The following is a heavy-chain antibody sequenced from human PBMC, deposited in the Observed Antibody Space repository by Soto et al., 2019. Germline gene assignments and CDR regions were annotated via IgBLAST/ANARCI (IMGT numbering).Heavy chain of an antibody. V-gene: IGHV3-23*01. Sequence: EVQLLESGGGLVQPGGSLRLSCAASGFTFSSYAMSWVRRPPGKGLEGVPALGGSGGSTYYADSVKGRFTISRDNSKNTLYLQMNSLRAEDTAVYYCAKNYDFWSGYFFGAFDIWGQGTMVTVSS. J-gene: IGHJ3*02. CDR2: LGGSGGST. D-gene: IGHD3-3*01. CDR3: AKNYDFWSGYFFGAFDI. CDR1: GFTFSSYA.